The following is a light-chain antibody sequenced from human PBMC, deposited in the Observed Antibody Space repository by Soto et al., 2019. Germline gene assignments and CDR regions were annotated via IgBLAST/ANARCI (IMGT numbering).Light chain of an antibody. CDR2: EVS. V-gene: IGLV2-14*01. CDR1: SSDVGGYNY. J-gene: IGLJ2*01. CDR3: SSFTSSTAVV. Sequence: QSALTQPASVSGSPGQSITISCTGTSSDVGGYNYVSWYQHHPGKAPKLMISEVSNRPSGVSNHFSGSKSGNTASLTISGLQAEDEADYYCSSFTSSTAVVFGGGTKLTVL.